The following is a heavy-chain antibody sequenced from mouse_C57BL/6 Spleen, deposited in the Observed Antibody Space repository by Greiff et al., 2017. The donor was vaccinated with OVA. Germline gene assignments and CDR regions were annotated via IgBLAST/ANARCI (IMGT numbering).Heavy chain of an antibody. CDR3: ALDSSGYDYYAMDY. CDR1: GYAFTNYL. V-gene: IGHV1-54*01. J-gene: IGHJ4*01. Sequence: QVQLQQSGAELVRPGTSVKVSCKASGYAFTNYLIEWVKQRPGQGLEWIGVINPGSGGTNYNEKFKGKATLTADKSSSTAYMQLSSLTSEDSAVYFCALDSSGYDYYAMDYWGQGTSVTVSS. D-gene: IGHD3-2*02. CDR2: INPGSGGT.